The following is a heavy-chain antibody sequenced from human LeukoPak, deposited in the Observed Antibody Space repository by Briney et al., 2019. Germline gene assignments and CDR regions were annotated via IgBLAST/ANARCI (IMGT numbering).Heavy chain of an antibody. J-gene: IGHJ6*02. CDR3: AKILWGGMDV. Sequence: QTGGSLRLSCAASGFTFSAYAMGWVRQAPGKGLECVSSLFGSGDKTFYADSVKGRFTISRDNSKNTLYLQMNSLRAEDTAVYYCAKILWGGMDVWGRGTTVTVSS. D-gene: IGHD1-26*01. V-gene: IGHV3-23*01. CDR1: GFTFSAYA. CDR2: LFGSGDKT.